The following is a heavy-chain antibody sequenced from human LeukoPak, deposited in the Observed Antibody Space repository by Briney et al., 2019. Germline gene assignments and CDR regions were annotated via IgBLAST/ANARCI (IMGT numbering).Heavy chain of an antibody. V-gene: IGHV1-2*02. CDR2: INPKTGGT. CDR1: GYTSTGYY. Sequence: GASVKVSCKASGYTSTGYYLHWVRQAPGQGLEWMGWINPKTGGTNYVQKFQGRVTVTRDTSINTVYMELSGLKSDDTAVYYCARDWGEGYFDYWGQGTLVTVSS. J-gene: IGHJ4*02. D-gene: IGHD3-16*01. CDR3: ARDWGEGYFDY.